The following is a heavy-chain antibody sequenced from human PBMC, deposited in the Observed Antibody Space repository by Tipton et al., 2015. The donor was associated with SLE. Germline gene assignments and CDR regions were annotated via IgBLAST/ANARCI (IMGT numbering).Heavy chain of an antibody. J-gene: IGHJ4*02. D-gene: IGHD6-13*01. Sequence: TLSLTCTVSGGSISSSSYYWGWIRQPPGKGLEWIGSIYYSGSTNYNPSLKSRVTISVDTSKNQFSLKLSSVTAADTAVYYCAKDPRTGYSSSWGHFDYWGQGTLVTVSS. V-gene: IGHV4-39*07. CDR2: IYYSGST. CDR3: AKDPRTGYSSSWGHFDY. CDR1: GGSISSSSYY.